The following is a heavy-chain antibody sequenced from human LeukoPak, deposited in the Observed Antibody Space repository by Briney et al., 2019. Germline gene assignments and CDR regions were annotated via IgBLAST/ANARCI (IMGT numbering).Heavy chain of an antibody. Sequence: GGSLRLSCADSVFTFSDYYMSWIRQAPGKGLEWVSYISSSGSTIYCADSVKGRFTISRDNSKNTLYLQMNSLRAEDTAVYYCARARSSYGYGDAFDIWGQGTMVTVSS. D-gene: IGHD5-18*01. J-gene: IGHJ3*02. V-gene: IGHV3-11*04. CDR2: ISSSGSTI. CDR3: ARARSSYGYGDAFDI. CDR1: VFTFSDYY.